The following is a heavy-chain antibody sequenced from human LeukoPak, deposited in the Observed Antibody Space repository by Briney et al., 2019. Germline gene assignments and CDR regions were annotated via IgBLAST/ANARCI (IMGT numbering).Heavy chain of an antibody. Sequence: GGSLRLSCAASGFTFSSYSMNWVRQAPGKGLEWVSSISSSSSYIYYADSVKGRFTISRDNAKNPLYLQMNSLRAEDTAVYYCAGDLAGGSAFDIWGQGTMVTVSS. J-gene: IGHJ3*02. CDR1: GFTFSSYS. V-gene: IGHV3-21*01. CDR2: ISSSSSYI. CDR3: AGDLAGGSAFDI. D-gene: IGHD1-1*01.